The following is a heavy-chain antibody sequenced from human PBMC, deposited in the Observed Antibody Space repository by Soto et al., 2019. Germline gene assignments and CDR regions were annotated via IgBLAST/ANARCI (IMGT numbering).Heavy chain of an antibody. CDR1: GGSISSGGYY. CDR2: IYYSGST. V-gene: IGHV4-31*03. D-gene: IGHD6-6*01. Sequence: PSETLSLTCTVSGGSISSGGYYWSWIRQHPGKGLEWIGYIYYSGSTYYNPSLKSRVTISVDTSKNQFSLKLSSVTAADTAVYYCARDRSMYSSSSRARWFDPWGQGTLVTVSS. J-gene: IGHJ5*02. CDR3: ARDRSMYSSSSRARWFDP.